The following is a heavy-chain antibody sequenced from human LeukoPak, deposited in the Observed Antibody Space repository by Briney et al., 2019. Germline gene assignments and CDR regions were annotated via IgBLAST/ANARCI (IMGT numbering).Heavy chain of an antibody. CDR2: ISGSGGST. J-gene: IGHJ4*02. D-gene: IGHD1-14*01. CDR1: GFTFSSYA. V-gene: IGHV3-23*01. CDR3: AARPADGRGIILPFDY. Sequence: GGSLRLSCAASGFTFSSYAMSWVRQAPEKGLEWVSAISGSGGSTYYADSVKGRFTISRDNSKNTLYLQMNSLRAEDTAVYYCAARPADGRGIILPFDYWGQGTLVTVSS.